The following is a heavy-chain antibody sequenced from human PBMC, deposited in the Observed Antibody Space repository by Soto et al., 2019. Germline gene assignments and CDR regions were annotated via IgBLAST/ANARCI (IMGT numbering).Heavy chain of an antibody. Sequence: ASETLSLTCTVSGGSISSSSYYWGWIRQPPGKGLEWIGSIYYSGSTYYNPSHKSRVTISVDTSKNQFSLKLSSVTAADTAVYYCARRPYDTLTEWYFDYWGQGTLVTVSS. V-gene: IGHV4-39*01. J-gene: IGHJ4*02. CDR2: IYYSGST. CDR1: GGSISSSSYY. CDR3: ARRPYDTLTEWYFDY. D-gene: IGHD3-9*01.